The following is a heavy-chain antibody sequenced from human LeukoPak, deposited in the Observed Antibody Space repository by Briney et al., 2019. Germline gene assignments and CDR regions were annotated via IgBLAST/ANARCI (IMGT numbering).Heavy chain of an antibody. CDR3: ARGRRGSYFQDF. Sequence: SETLSLTCTVSGDSISSSNSYWGWIRQPPGKGLEWIGSMWFGATTSYDPSLKSRVTISIDPSKNQFSLKLSSVAAADTALYYCARGRRGSYFQDFWGQGTLVTVSS. V-gene: IGHV4-39*07. J-gene: IGHJ4*02. CDR2: MWFGATT. CDR1: GDSISSSNSY. D-gene: IGHD1-26*01.